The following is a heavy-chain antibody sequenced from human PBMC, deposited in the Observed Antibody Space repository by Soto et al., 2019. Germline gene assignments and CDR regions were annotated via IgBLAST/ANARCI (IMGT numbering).Heavy chain of an antibody. J-gene: IGHJ6*02. CDR2: IYHSGST. CDR3: ARSLEYGMDV. CDR1: GGSISSGGYS. Sequence: SETLSLTCAVSGGSISSGGYSWSWIRQPPGKGLEWIGYIYHSGSTYYNPSLKSRVTISVDRSKNQFSLKLSSVTAADTAVYCCARSLEYGMDVWGQGTTVTFSS. V-gene: IGHV4-30-2*01.